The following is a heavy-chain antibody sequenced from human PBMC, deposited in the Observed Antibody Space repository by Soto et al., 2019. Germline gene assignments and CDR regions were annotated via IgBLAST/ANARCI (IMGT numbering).Heavy chain of an antibody. CDR2: IYDSGST. V-gene: IGHV4-59*08. CDR1: GGSISSSY. J-gene: IGHJ4*02. D-gene: IGHD6-13*01. Sequence: PSETLSLTCTVSGGSISSSYWSWIRQPPGKGLEWIGYIYDSGSTYYNSSLKSRVTMSVDTSKNQFSLKLSSVTAADTAVYYCARQLMDWGQGTSVTVSS. CDR3: ARQLMD.